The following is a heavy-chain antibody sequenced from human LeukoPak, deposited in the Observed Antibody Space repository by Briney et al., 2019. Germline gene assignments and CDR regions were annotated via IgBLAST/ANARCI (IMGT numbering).Heavy chain of an antibody. CDR1: GGFISSYY. Sequence: SETLSLTCTVSGGFISSYYWSWIRQPPGKGLEWIGYIYYSGSTNYNPSLKSRVTISVDTSKNQFSLKLSSVTAADTAVYYCARGFRRGGYPNWFDPWGQGTPVTVSS. V-gene: IGHV4-59*01. CDR2: IYYSGST. CDR3: ARGFRRGGYPNWFDP. J-gene: IGHJ5*02. D-gene: IGHD3-22*01.